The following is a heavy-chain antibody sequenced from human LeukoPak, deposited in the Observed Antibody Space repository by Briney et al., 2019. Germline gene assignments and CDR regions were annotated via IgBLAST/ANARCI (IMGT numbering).Heavy chain of an antibody. CDR1: GGTFSSYA. CDR2: IVPIFGTA. V-gene: IGHV1-69*05. CDR3: ASSVAGKGDWFDP. D-gene: IGHD6-19*01. J-gene: IGHJ5*02. Sequence: SVKVSCKASGGTFSSYAISWVRQAPGQGLEWMGRIVPIFGTANYAQKFQGRVTITTDESTSTAYMELSSLRSEDTAVYYCASSVAGKGDWFDPWGQGTLVTVSS.